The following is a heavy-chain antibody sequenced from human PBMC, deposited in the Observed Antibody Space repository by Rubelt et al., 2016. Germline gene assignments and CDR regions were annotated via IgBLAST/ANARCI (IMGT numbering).Heavy chain of an antibody. J-gene: IGHJ4*02. CDR3: TTVGIAARGVR. V-gene: IGHV3-15*07. CDR2: IKSRTDGGTT. D-gene: IGHD6-6*01. CDR1: GFTFSNVW. Sequence: VQLLESGGGVVQPGTSLRLSCAASGFTFSNVWMNWVRQAPGKGLESVGRIKSRTDGGTTDYATPVKGRFTISRDDSKNTVYLQMNSLESEDAAGYYWTTVGIAARGVRWGQGTLVAVSS.